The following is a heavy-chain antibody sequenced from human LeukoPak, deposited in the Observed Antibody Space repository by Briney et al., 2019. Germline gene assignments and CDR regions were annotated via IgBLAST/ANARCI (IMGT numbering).Heavy chain of an antibody. CDR2: IYTSGST. CDR1: GGSISSYY. D-gene: IGHD1-26*01. CDR3: AREGSYRPLDY. V-gene: IGHV4-4*07. Sequence: SETLSLTCTVSGGSISSYYWSWIRQPAGKGLEWIGRIYTSGSTNYHPSLMSRVTMSVDTSKNQFSLNLSSVTAADTAVSYCAREGSYRPLDYWGQGTLVTVSS. J-gene: IGHJ4*02.